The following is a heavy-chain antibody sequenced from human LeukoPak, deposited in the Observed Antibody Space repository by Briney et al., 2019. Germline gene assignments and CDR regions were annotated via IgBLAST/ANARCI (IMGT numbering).Heavy chain of an antibody. D-gene: IGHD3-10*01. CDR1: GFTFSSYA. CDR3: AKGKTYLDAFDI. V-gene: IGHV3-23*01. CDR2: ISGSGGST. Sequence: GRSLRLSWAASGFTFSSYAMSWVSQAPGKWLGWVSAISGSGGSTYYADSVKGRFTISRDNSKNTLYLKMSSLRAEDTAVYYCAKGKTYLDAFDIWGQGTMVTVS. J-gene: IGHJ3*02.